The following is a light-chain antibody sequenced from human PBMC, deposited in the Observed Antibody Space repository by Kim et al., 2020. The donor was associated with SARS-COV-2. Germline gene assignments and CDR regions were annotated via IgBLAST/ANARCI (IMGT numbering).Light chain of an antibody. CDR3: QQYNGYPYT. J-gene: IGKJ2*01. CDR1: QGINNY. V-gene: IGKV1-16*02. CDR2: GAS. Sequence: DIQMTQSPPSLSASVGERVTITCRASQGINNYLAWFQQKPGKAPKSLIYGASTLHRGVPSKFSGSGFGTDFTLTISDLQPEDFASYYCQQYNGYPYTFGQGTKLEIK.